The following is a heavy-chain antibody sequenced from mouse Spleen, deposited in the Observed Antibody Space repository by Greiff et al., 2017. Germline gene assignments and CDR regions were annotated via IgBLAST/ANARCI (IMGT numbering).Heavy chain of an antibody. CDR3: AKKSGNYYAMDY. V-gene: IGHV2-5*01. J-gene: IGHJ4*01. Sequence: QVHVKQSGPGLVQPSQSLSITCTVSGFSLTSYGVHWVRQSPGKGLEWLGVIWRGGSTDYNAAFMSRLSITKDNSKSQVFFKMNSLQADDTAIYYCAKKSGNYYAMDYWGQGTSVTVSS. CDR1: GFSLTSYG. CDR2: IWRGGST. D-gene: IGHD2-1*01.